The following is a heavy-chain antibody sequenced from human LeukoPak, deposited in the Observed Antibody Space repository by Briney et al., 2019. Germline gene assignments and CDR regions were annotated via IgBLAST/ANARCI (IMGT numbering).Heavy chain of an antibody. V-gene: IGHV2-5*01. CDR1: GFSLSTSGVG. J-gene: IGHJ5*02. CDR3: AHANYDILTGYYGSDWFDP. Sequence: SGPTLVNPTQTLTLTCTFSGFSLSTSGVGVGWIRHPPGKALEWLALIYWNDDKRYSPSLKSRLTITKDTSKNQVVLTMTNMDPVDTATYYCAHANYDILTGYYGSDWFDPWGQGTLVTVSS. D-gene: IGHD3-9*01. CDR2: IYWNDDK.